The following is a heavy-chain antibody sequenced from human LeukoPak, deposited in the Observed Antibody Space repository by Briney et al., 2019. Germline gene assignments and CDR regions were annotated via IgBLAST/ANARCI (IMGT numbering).Heavy chain of an antibody. V-gene: IGHV3-23*01. J-gene: IGHJ3*02. CDR2: ISGSGDST. Sequence: GGSLRLSCAASGFTFSSYAMSWVRQAPGKGLEWVSAISGSGDSTYYGDSVKGRFTISRDNAKTSLYLQMNSLRAEDTAVYYCARDVLAAGATGTFDIWGQGTMVTVSS. CDR3: ARDVLAAGATGTFDI. D-gene: IGHD1-14*01. CDR1: GFTFSSYA.